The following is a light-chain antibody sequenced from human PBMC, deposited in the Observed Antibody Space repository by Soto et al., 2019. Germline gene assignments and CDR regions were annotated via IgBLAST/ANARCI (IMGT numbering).Light chain of an antibody. V-gene: IGLV2-8*01. CDR2: EVV. CDR1: KSDIGVYDF. CDR3: KSYAGSNTYV. J-gene: IGLJ1*01. Sequence: HSVLTQLPSESGSPGQSVTISCTGTKSDIGVYDFVSWYQHHPGKAPRLIIYEVVQRPSGVPDRFSGSKSGNTASLTVSGLQAADEADSFCKSYAGSNTYVFGSGTKVTVL.